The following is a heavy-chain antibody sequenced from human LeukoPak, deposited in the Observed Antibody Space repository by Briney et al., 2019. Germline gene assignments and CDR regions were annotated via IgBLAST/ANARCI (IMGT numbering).Heavy chain of an antibody. Sequence: SVKVSCKASVGTFSSYAISWVRQAPGHGLEWMGRIIPILGISDYAQKFQGRDTITADKSTSTAYMELSSLRSEDTAVYCCASPVVRFLEWSHVDYYYGLDVWGQGTTVTVSS. CDR3: ASPVVRFLEWSHVDYYYGLDV. D-gene: IGHD3-3*01. V-gene: IGHV1-69*04. J-gene: IGHJ6*02. CDR2: IIPILGIS. CDR1: VGTFSSYA.